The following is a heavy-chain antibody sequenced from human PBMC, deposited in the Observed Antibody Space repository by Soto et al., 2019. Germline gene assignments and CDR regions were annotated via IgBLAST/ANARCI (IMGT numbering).Heavy chain of an antibody. CDR3: ARGGVRRAFDI. D-gene: IGHD3-10*01. CDR1: WFTVSTNY. Sequence: PGGSLRLSCAASWFTVSTNYMNWVRQAPGKGLEWVSVIYSGGTTYFADSVKGRFTISRDNSKNTLYLQMNRLRAEDTAVYYCARGGVRRAFDIWGQGTMVTVSS. CDR2: IYSGGTT. J-gene: IGHJ3*02. V-gene: IGHV3-53*01.